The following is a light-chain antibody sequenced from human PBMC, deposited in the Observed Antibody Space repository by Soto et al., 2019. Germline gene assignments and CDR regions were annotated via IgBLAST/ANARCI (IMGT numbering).Light chain of an antibody. Sequence: QSALTQPASVSGSPGQSITISCTGTSSDVGGYNYVSWYQQHPGKAPKLMIYEVSKRPSGVPDRFSGSKSGNTASLTVSGLQVEDEADYYCSSYTSNKSRVFGTGTKLTVL. V-gene: IGLV2-14*01. J-gene: IGLJ1*01. CDR3: SSYTSNKSRV. CDR2: EVS. CDR1: SSDVGGYNY.